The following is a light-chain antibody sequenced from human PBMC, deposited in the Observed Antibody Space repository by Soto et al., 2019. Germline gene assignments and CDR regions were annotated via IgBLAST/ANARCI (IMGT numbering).Light chain of an antibody. V-gene: IGKV1-12*01. CDR1: QGINNY. Sequence: DIQLTQSPSSLSASVGDSVTITCRASQGINNYLAWYQQRQGKVPVLLIYSASSLQSGVPSRFSGSGSGTDFTLAISSLQPEDFETYYCQQANSFPLTFGGGTKVDIK. CDR2: SAS. J-gene: IGKJ4*01. CDR3: QQANSFPLT.